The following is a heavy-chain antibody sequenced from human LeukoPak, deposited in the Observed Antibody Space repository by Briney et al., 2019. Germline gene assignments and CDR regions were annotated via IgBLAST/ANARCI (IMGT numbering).Heavy chain of an antibody. CDR2: IFYSGST. CDR1: GGSISSSNYY. J-gene: IGHJ4*02. Sequence: SETLSLTCAVSGGSISSSNYYWGWIRQPPGKRLEWIGNIFYSGSTYYNPSLKSRVTISVDTSKNQFSLKLSSVTAADTAVYFCARGSGAVLNYWGQGTLVTVSS. CDR3: ARGSGAVLNY. V-gene: IGHV4-39*01. D-gene: IGHD6-19*01.